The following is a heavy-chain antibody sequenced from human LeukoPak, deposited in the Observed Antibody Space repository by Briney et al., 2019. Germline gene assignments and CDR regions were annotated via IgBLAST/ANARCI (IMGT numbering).Heavy chain of an antibody. CDR3: ARAWGLGELFGIDY. J-gene: IGHJ4*02. Sequence: GASVKVSCKASGYTFTSYAMHWVRQAPGQRLEWMGWINAGNGNTKYSQKFQGRVTMTRDTSTSTVYMELSSLRSEDTAAYYCARAWGLGELFGIDYWGQGTLVTVSS. CDR2: INAGNGNT. V-gene: IGHV1-3*01. CDR1: GYTFTSYA. D-gene: IGHD3-16*01.